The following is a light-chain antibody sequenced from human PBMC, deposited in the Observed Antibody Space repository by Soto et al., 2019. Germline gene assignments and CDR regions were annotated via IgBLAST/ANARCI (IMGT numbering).Light chain of an antibody. CDR2: AAS. V-gene: IGKV1-8*01. CDR3: QQYYSYPLT. Sequence: AIRMTQSPSSFSASTGDRVTITCRASQGISSYLAWYQQKPGKAPKLLIYAASTLQSGVPPRFSGSGSWTDFTLTISCLQPEDFATYYCQQYYSYPLTFGGGTKVEIK. J-gene: IGKJ4*01. CDR1: QGISSY.